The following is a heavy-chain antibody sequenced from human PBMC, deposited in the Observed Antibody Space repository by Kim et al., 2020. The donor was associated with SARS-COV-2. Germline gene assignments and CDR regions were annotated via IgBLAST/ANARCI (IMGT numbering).Heavy chain of an antibody. CDR3: ARRQNYYDSSGSLYGLDL. CDR1: GFSVSSHY. V-gene: IGHV3-53*01. CDR2: IHSGTST. D-gene: IGHD3-22*01. Sequence: GGSLRLSCAASGFSVSSHYTSWVRQAPGKGLEWVSVIHSGTSTYYAASVKGRFTISRNNSKNTVYLQMNRLRVEDTAVYYCARRQNYYDSSGSLYGLDLWGQGTTVTVSS. J-gene: IGHJ6*02.